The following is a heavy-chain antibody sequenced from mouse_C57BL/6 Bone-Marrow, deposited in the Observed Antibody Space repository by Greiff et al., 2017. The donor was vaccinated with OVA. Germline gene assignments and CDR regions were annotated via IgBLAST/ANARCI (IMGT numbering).Heavy chain of an antibody. CDR3: GGSVSFAY. V-gene: IGHV1-4*01. CDR1: GYTFTSYT. J-gene: IGHJ3*01. D-gene: IGHD1-1*01. CDR2: INPSSGST. Sequence: QVQLKQSGAELARPGASVKMSCKASGYTFTSYTMHWVKQRPGQGLEWIGYINPSSGSTKYNQKFKDKATLTADQSSSTAYMQLSMLTSEDSADYYRGGSVSFAYWGQGTLVTVSA.